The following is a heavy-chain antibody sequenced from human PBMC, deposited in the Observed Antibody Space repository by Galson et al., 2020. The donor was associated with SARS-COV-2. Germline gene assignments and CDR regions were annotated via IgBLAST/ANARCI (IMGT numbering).Heavy chain of an antibody. CDR3: ARGLGGGYSDFDY. V-gene: IGHV3-30*01. CDR2: ISYDGSNK. D-gene: IGHD5-18*01. CDR1: GFTFSSYA. J-gene: IGHJ4*02. Sequence: GGSLRLSCAASGFTFSSYAMHWVRQAPGKGLEWVAVISYDGSNKYYADSVKGRFTISRDNSKNTLYLQMNSLRAEDTAVYYCARGLGGGYSDFDYWGQGTLVTVSS.